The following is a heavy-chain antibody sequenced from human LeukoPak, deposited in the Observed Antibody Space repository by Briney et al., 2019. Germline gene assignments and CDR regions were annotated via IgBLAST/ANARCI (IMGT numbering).Heavy chain of an antibody. Sequence: GGSLRLSCAASGFTFSNYAMSWVRQAPGKGLEWVSSISGSGDSTYYADSVKGRFTISRDNSKNTLYLQMNSLRAEDTAVYYCAKVGSSGWTPYYFDYWGEWTLVTVSS. CDR3: AKVGSSGWTPYYFDY. D-gene: IGHD6-19*01. CDR2: ISGSGDST. CDR1: GFTFSNYA. J-gene: IGHJ4*02. V-gene: IGHV3-23*01.